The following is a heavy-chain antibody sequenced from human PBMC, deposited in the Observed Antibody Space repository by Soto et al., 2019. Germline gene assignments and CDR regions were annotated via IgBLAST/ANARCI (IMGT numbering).Heavy chain of an antibody. CDR3: ARGFCGSTKCANWFDP. D-gene: IGHD2-2*01. CDR2: IYHSGST. CDR1: NGSIINSHW. V-gene: IGHV4-4*02. Sequence: SDTLSLTCAVSNGSIINSHWWSWFRQPPGKGLEWIGEIYHSGSTNYNPSLKSRVAISVDKSKNHFSLSLTSVTAADTAVYFCARGFCGSTKCANWFDPWGLGALVTVSS. J-gene: IGHJ5*02.